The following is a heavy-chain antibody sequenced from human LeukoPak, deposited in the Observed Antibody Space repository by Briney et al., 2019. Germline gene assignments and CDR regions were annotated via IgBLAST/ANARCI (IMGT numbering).Heavy chain of an antibody. CDR3: ARDYYESSGYYFSRYYGMDV. Sequence: PGGSLRLSCAASGFTFDDYGMSWVRQAPGKGLEWVSGINWHGGSTGYADSLKGRFTISRDNAKNSLYLQMNSLRAEDTALYYCARDYYESSGYYFSRYYGMDVWGQGTTVTVSS. J-gene: IGHJ6*02. CDR1: GFTFDDYG. V-gene: IGHV3-20*04. CDR2: INWHGGST. D-gene: IGHD3-22*01.